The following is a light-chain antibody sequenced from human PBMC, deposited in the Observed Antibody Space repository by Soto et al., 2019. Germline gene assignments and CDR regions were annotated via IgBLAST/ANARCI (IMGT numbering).Light chain of an antibody. CDR3: QQRSNWPLT. V-gene: IGKV3-11*01. CDR2: DAS. CDR1: QSVSRY. J-gene: IGKJ4*01. Sequence: EIVLTQSPVTLSLSPGERATLSCRASQSVSRYLAWYQQKRGQAPRLLIFDASNRATGIPARFSGSGSGTDFTLTISSLEPEDFAVYYCQQRSNWPLTFGGGAKVEIK.